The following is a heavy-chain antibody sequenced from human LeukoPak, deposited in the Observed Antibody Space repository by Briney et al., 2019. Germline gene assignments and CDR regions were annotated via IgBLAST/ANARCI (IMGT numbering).Heavy chain of an antibody. CDR1: GFTFGDYA. Sequence: GGSLRLSCTASGFTFGDYAMSWFRQAPGKGLEWLGFIRSKTHSGATEYAASVRGRFTISRDNAKNSLYLQMNSLRAEDTAVYYCARFQRDDFWSGSVRFDYWGQGTLVTVSS. D-gene: IGHD3-3*01. CDR3: ARFQRDDFWSGSVRFDY. J-gene: IGHJ4*02. V-gene: IGHV3-49*03. CDR2: IRSKTHSGAT.